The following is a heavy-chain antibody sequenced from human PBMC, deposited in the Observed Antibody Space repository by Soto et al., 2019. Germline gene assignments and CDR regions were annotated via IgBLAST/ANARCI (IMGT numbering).Heavy chain of an antibody. V-gene: IGHV1-69*13. CDR1: GGTFSSYA. D-gene: IGHD5-12*01. J-gene: IGHJ4*02. CDR3: EAGPSGSDDY. CDR2: FIPISGSA. Sequence: SVKGSCKASGGTFSSYAVTWVRQVPGQGRELMGSFIPISGSANYAQKFQGRVTFIADESTSTAYMELSSLTSDDTAVYYCEAGPSGSDDYWGQGTLVTVSS.